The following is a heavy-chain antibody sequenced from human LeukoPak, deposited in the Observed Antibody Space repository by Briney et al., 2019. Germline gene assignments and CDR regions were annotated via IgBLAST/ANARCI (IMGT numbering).Heavy chain of an antibody. Sequence: SETLSLTCTVSGGSISSSYWSWIRQPAGKGLEWIGRIHSSGTANYNPSLKSRVTVSLDTSKNQFSLTLSSVTAADTAVYYCARDLTLPPYNWFDPWGQGTLVTVSS. CDR3: ARDLTLPPYNWFDP. CDR2: IHSSGTA. D-gene: IGHD3-9*01. V-gene: IGHV4-4*07. J-gene: IGHJ5*02. CDR1: GGSISSSY.